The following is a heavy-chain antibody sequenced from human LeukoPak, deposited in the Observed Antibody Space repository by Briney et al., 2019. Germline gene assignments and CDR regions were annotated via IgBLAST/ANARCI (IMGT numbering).Heavy chain of an antibody. D-gene: IGHD2-2*02. CDR3: AIVSPQHVPAAIDA. Sequence: ASVKVSCKASEYTFTGYYMHWVRQAPGQGLEWMGWINPNSGNTGYAQKFQGRVTITRNTSISTAYMELSSLRSEDTAVYYCAIVSPQHVPAAIDAWGQGTLVTVSS. CDR1: EYTFTGYY. V-gene: IGHV1-8*03. CDR2: INPNSGNT. J-gene: IGHJ4*02.